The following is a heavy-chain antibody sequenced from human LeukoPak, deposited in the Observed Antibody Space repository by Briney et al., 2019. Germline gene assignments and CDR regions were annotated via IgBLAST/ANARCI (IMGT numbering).Heavy chain of an antibody. CDR3: ARDLPGYYYMDV. CDR2: IYTSGST. Sequence: KASETLSLTCTVSGGSISSYYWSWIRQPAGKGLEWIGCIYTSGSTNYNPSLKSRVTMSVDTSKNQFSLQLSSVTAPDTAVYYCARDLPGYYYMDVWGKGSTVTVSS. CDR1: GGSISSYY. D-gene: IGHD1-14*01. V-gene: IGHV4-4*07. J-gene: IGHJ6*03.